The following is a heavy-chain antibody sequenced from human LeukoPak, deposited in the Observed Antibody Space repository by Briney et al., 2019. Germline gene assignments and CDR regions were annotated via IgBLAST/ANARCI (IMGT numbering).Heavy chain of an antibody. J-gene: IGHJ3*02. D-gene: IGHD3-3*01. CDR3: ARVTYYDFWRGYSPRAFDI. CDR1: GFTFSSYA. V-gene: IGHV3-30-3*01. Sequence: GSLRLSCAASGFTFSSYAMHWVRQAPGKGLEWVAVISYDGSNKYYADSVKGRFTISRDNSKNTLYLQMNSLRAEDTAVYYCARVTYYDFWRGYSPRAFDIWGQGTMVTVSS. CDR2: ISYDGSNK.